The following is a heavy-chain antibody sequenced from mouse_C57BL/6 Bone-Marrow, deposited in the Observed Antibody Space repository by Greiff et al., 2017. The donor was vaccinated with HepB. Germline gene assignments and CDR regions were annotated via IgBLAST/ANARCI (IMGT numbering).Heavy chain of an antibody. Sequence: EVKLMESGGGLVKPGGSLKLSCAASGFTFSSYAMSWVRQTPEKRLEWVATISDGGSYTYYPDNVKGRFTISRDNAKNNLYLQMSHLKSEDTAMYYCAREGDLFRDYWGQGTTLTVSS. CDR3: AREGDLFRDY. J-gene: IGHJ2*01. CDR2: ISDGGSYT. CDR1: GFTFSSYA. D-gene: IGHD2-3*01. V-gene: IGHV5-4*01.